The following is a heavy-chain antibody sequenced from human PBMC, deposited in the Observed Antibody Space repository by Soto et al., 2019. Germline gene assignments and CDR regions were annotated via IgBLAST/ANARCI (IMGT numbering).Heavy chain of an antibody. CDR1: GDSVSNTDAA. D-gene: IGHD6-19*01. CDR3: VRGRYRTGLFDS. J-gene: IGHJ4*02. CDR2: TYRRSQWYS. Sequence: SQTLSLTCDISGDSVSNTDAAWNWIRQSPSRGFEWLGRTYRRSQWYSDYARSVKSRLTINPDTSKNQFSLQLNSVTPEDTAVYFCVRGRYRTGLFDSWGQGTLVTVSS. V-gene: IGHV6-1*01.